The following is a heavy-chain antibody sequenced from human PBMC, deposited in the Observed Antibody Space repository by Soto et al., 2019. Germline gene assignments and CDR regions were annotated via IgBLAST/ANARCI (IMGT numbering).Heavy chain of an antibody. Sequence: GGSLNLSFAAPEFTFGNAWMSWVGQAPGKGLEWVGCIKSKTDGGTTDYAAPVKGRFTISRDDPKNTLYLQMNSLKTEDTAVYYCTTVYYDSSGYYPGDAFHICGQGTLVTVSS. D-gene: IGHD3-22*01. J-gene: IGHJ3*02. CDR1: EFTFGNAW. CDR2: IKSKTDGGTT. V-gene: IGHV3-15*01. CDR3: TTVYYDSSGYYPGDAFHI.